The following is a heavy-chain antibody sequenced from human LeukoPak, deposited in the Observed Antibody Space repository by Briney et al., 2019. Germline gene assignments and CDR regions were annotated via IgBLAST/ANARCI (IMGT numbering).Heavy chain of an antibody. CDR3: ARDETFDY. V-gene: IGHV4-38-2*02. CDR2: IYHSGST. CDR1: GYSISNNYY. Sequence: SETLSLTCTVSGYSISNNYYWGWIRQPPGKGLEWIGNIYHSGSTYYNPSFKSRVIISIDTSKNQFSLRLGSVTAADTAVYYCARDETFDYWGQGTLVTVSS. J-gene: IGHJ4*02.